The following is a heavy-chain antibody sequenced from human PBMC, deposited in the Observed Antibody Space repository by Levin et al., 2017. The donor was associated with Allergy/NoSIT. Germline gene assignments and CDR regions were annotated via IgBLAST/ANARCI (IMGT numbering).Heavy chain of an antibody. Sequence: LSLTCAASGFTFSSSAMSWVRQAPGKGLEWVSAISGSGGSTYYADSVKGRFTISRDNSKNTLYLQMNSLRAEDTAVYYCAKGPGPGAVEAFDIWGQGTMVTVSS. V-gene: IGHV3-23*01. CDR2: ISGSGGST. J-gene: IGHJ3*02. D-gene: IGHD3-10*01. CDR3: AKGPGPGAVEAFDI. CDR1: GFTFSSSA.